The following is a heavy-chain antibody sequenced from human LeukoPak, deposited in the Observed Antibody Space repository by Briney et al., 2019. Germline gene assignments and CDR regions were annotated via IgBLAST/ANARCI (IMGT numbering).Heavy chain of an antibody. J-gene: IGHJ3*02. D-gene: IGHD3-10*01. V-gene: IGHV4-59*08. Sequence: SETLSLTCTVSGGSISSYYWSWIRQPPGKGLEWIGYIYYSGSTNYNPSLQSRVTISLDTSKNQFSLKLTSVTAADTAVYYCARHGGVVRGEGSDAFDIWGQGTMVTVSS. CDR1: GGSISSYY. CDR2: IYYSGST. CDR3: ARHGGVVRGEGSDAFDI.